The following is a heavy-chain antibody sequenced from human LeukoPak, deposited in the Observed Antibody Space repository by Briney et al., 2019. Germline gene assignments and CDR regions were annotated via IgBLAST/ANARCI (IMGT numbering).Heavy chain of an antibody. CDR1: GLTFSSYA. V-gene: IGHV3-30*01. CDR3: ARASYYDILGVDY. D-gene: IGHD3-9*01. CDR2: ISYDGSNK. J-gene: IGHJ4*02. Sequence: GRSLRLSCAASGLTFSSYAMHWVRQAPGKGLEWVAVISYDGSNKYYADSVKGRFTISRDNSKNTLYLQMNSLRAEDTAVYYCARASYYDILGVDYWGQGTLVTVSS.